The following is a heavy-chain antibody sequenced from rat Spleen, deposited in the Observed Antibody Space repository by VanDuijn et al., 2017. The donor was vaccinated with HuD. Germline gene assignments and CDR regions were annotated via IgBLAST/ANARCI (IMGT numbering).Heavy chain of an antibody. CDR3: TTDSYFDGTYYPGGFDY. CDR2: ISYDGTAT. Sequence: EVQLVESGGGLVQPGRSLKLSCVASGFTFNNYWMTWIRQAPGKGLEWVASISYDGTATYYRDSVKGRFTLSRDNAKSTLYLQMDSLRSEDTATYYCTTDSYFDGTYYPGGFDYWGQGVMVTVSS. D-gene: IGHD1-12*02. J-gene: IGHJ2*01. CDR1: GFTFNNYW. V-gene: IGHV5-31*01.